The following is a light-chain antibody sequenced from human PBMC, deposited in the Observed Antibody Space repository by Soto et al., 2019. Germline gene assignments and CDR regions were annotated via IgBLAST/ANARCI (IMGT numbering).Light chain of an antibody. CDR3: QQYESYSSGT. J-gene: IGKJ2*02. V-gene: IGKV1-5*03. CDR2: KAS. Sequence: DIPMTQSPSTLSASVGDRVTITYRASLSISTWLAWYQQKPGKATKLLSYKASSLERGVPSRFSGSASGTEFTLTIRSLQPDDFATYYCQQYESYSSGTFGQGTKLEIK. CDR1: LSISTW.